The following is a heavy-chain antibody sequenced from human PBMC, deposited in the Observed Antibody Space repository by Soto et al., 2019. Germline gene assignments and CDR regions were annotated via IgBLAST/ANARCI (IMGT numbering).Heavy chain of an antibody. CDR2: IYYSGST. J-gene: IGHJ3*02. CDR3: ASGDYYDSSGYGFDAFDI. D-gene: IGHD3-22*01. Sequence: QVQLQESGPGLVKPSETLSLTCTVSGGSISGFYWSWVRQPPGKGLEWIGYIYYSGSTNYNPSLKSRVTISVDTSKNQFSLKLSSVTAADTAVYYCASGDYYDSSGYGFDAFDIWSQGTIVTVSS. V-gene: IGHV4-59*01. CDR1: GGSISGFY.